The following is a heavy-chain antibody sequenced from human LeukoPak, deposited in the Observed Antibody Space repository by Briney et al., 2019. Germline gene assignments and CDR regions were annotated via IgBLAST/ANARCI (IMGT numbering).Heavy chain of an antibody. CDR1: GGSISSYY. D-gene: IGHD2-21*02. J-gene: IGHJ6*02. CDR2: IYYSGST. Sequence: SETLSLTCTVSGGSISSYYWSWIRQPPGKGLEWIGYIYYSGSTNYNPSLKSRVTISVDTSKNQFSLKLNSVTAADTAVYYCASAEATYCGGDCLIVSSGMDVWGQGTTVTVSS. CDR3: ASAEATYCGGDCLIVSSGMDV. V-gene: IGHV4-59*01.